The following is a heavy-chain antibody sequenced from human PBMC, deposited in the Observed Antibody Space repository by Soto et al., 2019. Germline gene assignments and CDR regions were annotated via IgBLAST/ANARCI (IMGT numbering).Heavy chain of an antibody. D-gene: IGHD3-10*01. V-gene: IGHV3-9*01. CDR1: GFTFDDYA. CDR3: AKDPAKWFGVFVAWFDP. Sequence: GGSLRLSCAASGFTFDDYAMHWVRQAPGKGLEWVSGISWNSGSIGYADSVKGRFTISRDNAKNSLYLQMNSLRAEDTALYYCAKDPAKWFGVFVAWFDPWGQGT. J-gene: IGHJ5*02. CDR2: ISWNSGSI.